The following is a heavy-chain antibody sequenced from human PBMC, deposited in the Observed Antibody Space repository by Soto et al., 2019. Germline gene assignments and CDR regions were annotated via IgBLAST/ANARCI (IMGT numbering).Heavy chain of an antibody. Sequence: QLQLQESGPGLVKPSEILSLTCTVSDGSISSSSYYWGWIRQPPGKGLEWMGSIYYSGSTYYNPSLKSRVTISVDTSKNQFYLKLSSVTAADTAVYYCASTPHYYGTDVWDQGTTVTVSS. CDR1: DGSISSSSYY. J-gene: IGHJ6*02. V-gene: IGHV4-39*01. CDR3: ASTPHYYGTDV. CDR2: IYYSGST.